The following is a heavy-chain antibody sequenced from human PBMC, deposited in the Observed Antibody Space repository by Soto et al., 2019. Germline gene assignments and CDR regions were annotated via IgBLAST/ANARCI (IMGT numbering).Heavy chain of an antibody. V-gene: IGHV3-7*01. CDR3: ASTAFDSSPMAV. CDR2: IKQDVSEK. D-gene: IGHD3-9*01. CDR1: GFTFSSYW. J-gene: IGHJ6*02. Sequence: AGGSLRLSCAASGFTFSSYWMSWVRQAPGKGLEWVANIKQDVSEKNYVDSVKGRFTISRDNAKNSLYLQMNSLRAEDTAVYYCASTAFDSSPMAVWGQGTTVTVSS.